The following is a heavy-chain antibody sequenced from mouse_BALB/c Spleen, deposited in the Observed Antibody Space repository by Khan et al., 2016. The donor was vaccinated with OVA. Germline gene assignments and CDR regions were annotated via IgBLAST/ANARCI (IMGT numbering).Heavy chain of an antibody. V-gene: IGHV1-18*01. CDR2: INPYNVGT. J-gene: IGHJ3*01. Sequence: EVQLQQSGPELVKPGASVKISCKASGYSFTDYTMNWVKQSHGKNLEWIGLINPYNVGTNYNQKFKGKATLTVDKSSRTAHMELLSLTSEDSAVYYWSRGCYGGLAYWGQGTLVTVSA. D-gene: IGHD1-1*01. CDR1: GYSFTDYT. CDR3: SRGCYGGLAY.